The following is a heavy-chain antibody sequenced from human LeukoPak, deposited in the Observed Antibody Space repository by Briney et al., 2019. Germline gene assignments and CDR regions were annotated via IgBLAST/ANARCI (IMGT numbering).Heavy chain of an antibody. CDR3: ARGSGEYYYDSSGYYPPFDY. CDR1: GGSISSSNW. CDR2: IYHSGST. J-gene: IGHJ4*02. D-gene: IGHD3-22*01. V-gene: IGHV4-4*02. Sequence: RPSETLSLTCAVSGGSISSSNWWSWVRQPPGKGLEWIGEIYHSGSTNYNPSLKSRVTISVDKSKNQFSLKLSSVTAADTAVYYCARGSGEYYYDSSGYYPPFDYWGQGTLVTVSS.